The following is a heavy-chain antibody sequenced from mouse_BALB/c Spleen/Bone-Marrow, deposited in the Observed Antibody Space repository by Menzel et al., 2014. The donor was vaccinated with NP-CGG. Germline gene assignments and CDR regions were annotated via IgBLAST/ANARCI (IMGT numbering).Heavy chain of an antibody. D-gene: IGHD2-10*01. CDR1: GYTLTSYY. V-gene: IGHV1S81*02. CDR3: TRRSLLSDYYSMDY. J-gene: IGHJ4*01. CDR2: INPSNGGT. Sequence: QVQLQQSGAELVKPGASVKLSCKASGYTLTSYYLYWVKQRPGQGLEWIGEINPSNGGTNFNERFKSKASLTVDKSSSTAYMQLNSLTSEDSAVYYCTRRSLLSDYYSMDYWGQGTSVTVSS.